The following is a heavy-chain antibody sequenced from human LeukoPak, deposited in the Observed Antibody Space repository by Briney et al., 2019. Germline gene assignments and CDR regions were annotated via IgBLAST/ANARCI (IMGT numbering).Heavy chain of an antibody. V-gene: IGHV3-48*04. CDR1: GFTFSSYG. D-gene: IGHD3-10*02. CDR3: AELGITMIGGV. CDR2: ISSSSSTI. Sequence: GGSLRLACAASGFTFSSYGLNWVRQAPGKGLEWVSYISSSSSTIYYADSVKGRFTISRDNAKNSLYLQMNSLRAEDTAVYYCAELGITMIGGVWGKGTTVTISS. J-gene: IGHJ6*04.